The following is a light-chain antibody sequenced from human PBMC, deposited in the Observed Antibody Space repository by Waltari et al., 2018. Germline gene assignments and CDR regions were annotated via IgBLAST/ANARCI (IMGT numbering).Light chain of an antibody. CDR3: QQYATSPLT. J-gene: IGKJ4*01. CDR1: QTVARNY. V-gene: IGKV3-20*01. Sequence: EIVLTQSPDTLSLSPGERATLSCGASQTVARNYLAWYQQKPGQAPRLLIHSASSRAPGIPDRFSGSGSGTDFTLTISRLEPEDFAVYHCQQYATSPLTFGGGTKVEIK. CDR2: SAS.